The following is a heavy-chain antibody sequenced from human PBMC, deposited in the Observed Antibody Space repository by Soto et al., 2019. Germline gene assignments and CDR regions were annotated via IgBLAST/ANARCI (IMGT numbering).Heavy chain of an antibody. CDR3: AKTIFGVVPDSWTGYYFDY. V-gene: IGHV5-51*01. D-gene: IGHD3-3*01. J-gene: IGHJ4*02. CDR1: GYSFTSHW. CDR2: IYPGDSDT. Sequence: PGESLKISCKGSGYSFTSHWIGWVRQMPGKGLEWMGIIYPGDSDTRYSPSIQGQVTISADKSINTAYLQWSSLKASDTAMYYCAKTIFGVVPDSWTGYYFDYWGQGTLVTVSS.